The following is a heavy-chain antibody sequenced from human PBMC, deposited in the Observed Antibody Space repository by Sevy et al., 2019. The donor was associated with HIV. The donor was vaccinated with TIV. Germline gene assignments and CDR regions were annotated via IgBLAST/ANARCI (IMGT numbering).Heavy chain of an antibody. Sequence: ASVKVSCKASGGTFSSYAISWVRQAPGQGLEWMGGIIPIFGTANYAQKFPGRVTITADESTSTAYMELSSLRSEDTAVYYCARSPCSGGSCYWYYFDYWGQGTLVTVSS. CDR1: GGTFSSYA. D-gene: IGHD2-15*01. CDR3: ARSPCSGGSCYWYYFDY. J-gene: IGHJ4*02. CDR2: IIPIFGTA. V-gene: IGHV1-69*13.